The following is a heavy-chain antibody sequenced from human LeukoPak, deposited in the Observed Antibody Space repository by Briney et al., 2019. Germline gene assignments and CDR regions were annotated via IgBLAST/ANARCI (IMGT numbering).Heavy chain of an antibody. V-gene: IGHV4-4*07. CDR1: DYSISSGYY. CDR3: AIAPTGTGGWNWFDP. CDR2: IYTSGTT. Sequence: PSETLSLMCSVSDYSISSGYYWSWIRQPAGKGLELIGRIYTSGTTNYNPSLKSRVTMSVDTSKNQFSLKLSSVTAADTAVYYCAIAPTGTGGWNWFDPWGQGTLVTVSS. J-gene: IGHJ5*02. D-gene: IGHD1-1*01.